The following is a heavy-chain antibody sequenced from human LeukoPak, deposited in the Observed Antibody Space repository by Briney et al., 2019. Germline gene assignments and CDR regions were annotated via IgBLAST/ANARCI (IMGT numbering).Heavy chain of an antibody. Sequence: SETLSPTCAVYGGSFSGYYWSWIRQPPGKGLEWIGEINHSGSTNYNPSLKSRVTISVDTSKNQFSLKLSSVTAADTAVYYCARETSLLLWFGEINNRFDPWGQGTLVTVSS. CDR2: INHSGST. J-gene: IGHJ5*02. CDR3: ARETSLLLWFGEINNRFDP. V-gene: IGHV4-34*01. CDR1: GGSFSGYY. D-gene: IGHD3-10*01.